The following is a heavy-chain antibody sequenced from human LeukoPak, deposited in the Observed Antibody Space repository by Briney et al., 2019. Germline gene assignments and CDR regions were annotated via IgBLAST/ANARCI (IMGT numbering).Heavy chain of an antibody. Sequence: SGPTLVNPTQTLTLTCTFSGFSLSTTGVGVGWIRQPTGKAREWLAVVYWDNDKRYSPSLKNRLTITKDTSKNQVVLSMTNMDPVDTTTCYCAHLRHGSRTSGFYYFDYWGQGTLVAVSS. CDR2: VYWDNDK. V-gene: IGHV2-5*02. CDR3: AHLRHGSRTSGFYYFDY. J-gene: IGHJ4*02. CDR1: GFSLSTTGVG. D-gene: IGHD6-13*01.